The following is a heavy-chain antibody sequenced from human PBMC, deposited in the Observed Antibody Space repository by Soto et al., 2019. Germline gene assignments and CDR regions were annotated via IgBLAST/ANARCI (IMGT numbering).Heavy chain of an antibody. CDR3: TTDSTQTFCDGGPCYSVLTKIHDS. Sequence: EVQLVESGGGLVKPGGSLRLSCAASGFTFNNGWMSWVRQAPGKGLEWVGGIKSKAAGGTTDYSAPVQGRFTISRDDLKNTVHLQMNSLKTEDTAVYYCTTDSTQTFCDGGPCYSVLTKIHDSWGQGTLVTVSS. V-gene: IGHV3-15*01. CDR1: GFTFNNGW. D-gene: IGHD2-15*01. J-gene: IGHJ4*02. CDR2: IKSKAAGGTT.